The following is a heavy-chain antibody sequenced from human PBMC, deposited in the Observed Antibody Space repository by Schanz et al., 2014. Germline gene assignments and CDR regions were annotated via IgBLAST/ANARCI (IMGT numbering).Heavy chain of an antibody. CDR1: GGSISSSTYY. Sequence: QLQLQESGPGLVIPSETLSLTCTVSGGSISSSTYYWGWIRQPPGKGPEWIGTIDDTGSTYYTPSLRGRLPMPVDRSKTQLSVQLPSVTAADTAVYYCARLMVPGWFDPWGQGQLVTVSS. CDR2: IDDTGST. V-gene: IGHV4-39*01. D-gene: IGHD3-10*01. CDR3: ARLMVPGWFDP. J-gene: IGHJ5*02.